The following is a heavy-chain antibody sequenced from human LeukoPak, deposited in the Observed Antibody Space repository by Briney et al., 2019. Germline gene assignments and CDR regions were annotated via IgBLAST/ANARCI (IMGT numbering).Heavy chain of an antibody. CDR1: GFTFSSHA. V-gene: IGHV3-23*01. D-gene: IGHD6-19*01. Sequence: GGSVRLLCASCGFTFSSHAMHWVRQAPGKGLEWVSGISGSGTSTYYGDSVKGHFTISRDNSKNTLYLQMNSLRAEDTAVYYCAKSSGWYPDWFDPWGQGTLVTVSS. CDR3: AKSSGWYPDWFDP. J-gene: IGHJ5*02. CDR2: ISGSGTST.